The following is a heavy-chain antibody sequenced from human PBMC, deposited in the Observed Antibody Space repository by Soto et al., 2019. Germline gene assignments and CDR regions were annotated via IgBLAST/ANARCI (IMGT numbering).Heavy chain of an antibody. CDR3: ARDSGVLMVYATSP. Sequence: ASVKVSCKASGYTFTSYGISWVRQAPGQGLEWMGRISAYNGNTNYAQKLQGRVTMTTDTSTSTAYMELRSLRSDDTAVYYCARDSGVLMVYATSPWGQGTLVTSPQ. CDR2: ISAYNGNT. CDR1: GYTFTSYG. D-gene: IGHD2-8*01. V-gene: IGHV1-18*01. J-gene: IGHJ5*02.